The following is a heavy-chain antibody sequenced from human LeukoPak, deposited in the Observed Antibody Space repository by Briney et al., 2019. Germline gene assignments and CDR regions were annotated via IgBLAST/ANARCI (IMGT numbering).Heavy chain of an antibody. J-gene: IGHJ6*02. CDR2: ITSSSYI. V-gene: IGHV3-21*01. Sequence: GGSLRLSCAASGFTFSTYSMYWVRQAPGKGLEWVSGITSSSYITYADSVKGRFTISRDNSNNTLDLQMNSLTAEDTAVYYCARNGCSGGSCYYYYYYGMDVWGQGTTVTVSS. CDR3: ARNGCSGGSCYYYYYYGMDV. CDR1: GFTFSTYS. D-gene: IGHD2-15*01.